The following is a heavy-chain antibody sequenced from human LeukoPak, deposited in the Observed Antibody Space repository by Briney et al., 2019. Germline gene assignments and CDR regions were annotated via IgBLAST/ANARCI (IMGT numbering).Heavy chain of an antibody. Sequence: GPVKVSRKASGYIFSTHGFSWVGQGPGHGVEWVGLISGYNGDTNYAERFQGRVTMTTDTSTTTAYMELRSLTSDDTAVYYCVRDLRSVRYGDYDYWGQGTLVTVSS. CDR3: VRDLRSVRYGDYDY. D-gene: IGHD4-17*01. CDR1: GYIFSTHG. J-gene: IGHJ4*02. V-gene: IGHV1-18*01. CDR2: ISGYNGDT.